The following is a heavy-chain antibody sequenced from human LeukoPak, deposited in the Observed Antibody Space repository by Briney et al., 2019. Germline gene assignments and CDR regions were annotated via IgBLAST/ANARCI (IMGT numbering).Heavy chain of an antibody. CDR1: GFTVSSNY. J-gene: IGHJ3*02. CDR3: ARVGSGWSLDI. D-gene: IGHD6-19*01. V-gene: IGHV3-66*01. Sequence: PGGSLRLSCAASGFTVSSNYMSWVRQAPGKGLEWVSVIYSGGSTYYADSVKGRFTISRDNSKNSLFLQMSSLRAEDTAVFYCARVGSGWSLDIWGQGTMVTVSS. CDR2: IYSGGST.